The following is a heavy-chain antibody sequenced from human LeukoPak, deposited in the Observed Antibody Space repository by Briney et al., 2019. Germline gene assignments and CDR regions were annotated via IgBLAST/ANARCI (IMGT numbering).Heavy chain of an antibody. CDR3: ARAPGYSGYGFFDY. CDR2: IYHSGST. V-gene: IGHV4-4*02. CDR1: GGSISSSNW. Sequence: SETLSLTCAVSGGSISSSNWWSWVRPPPGKGLEWIGEIYHSGSTNYNPSLKSRVTISVDKSKNQFSLKLSSVTAADPAVYYCARAPGYSGYGFFDYWGQGTLVTVSS. D-gene: IGHD5-12*01. J-gene: IGHJ4*02.